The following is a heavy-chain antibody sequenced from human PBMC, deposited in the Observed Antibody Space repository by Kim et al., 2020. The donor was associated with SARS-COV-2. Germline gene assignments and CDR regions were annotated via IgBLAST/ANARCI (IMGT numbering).Heavy chain of an antibody. V-gene: IGHV1-18*01. J-gene: IGHJ4*02. CDR3: AREVDNSDHYWGGNEKYFDY. D-gene: IGHD3-22*01. CDR1: GYSIGTHR. Sequence: ASVKVSCKASGYSIGTHRISWVRQAPGQGLEGMGWISGFSGDTNYAQKFQGRVTLTTDTSASTAYMELRSLRSDDSAVYYCAREVDNSDHYWGGNEKYFDYWGQGSLVTVSS. CDR2: ISGFSGDT.